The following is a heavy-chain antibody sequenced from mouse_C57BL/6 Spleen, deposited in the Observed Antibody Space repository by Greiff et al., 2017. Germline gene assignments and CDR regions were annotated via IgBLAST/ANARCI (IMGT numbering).Heavy chain of an antibody. D-gene: IGHD1-1*01. CDR1: GYSITSGYY. V-gene: IGHV3-6*01. CDR3: AREFITTVVASFDV. J-gene: IGHJ1*03. CDR2: ISYDGSN. Sequence: VQLKESGPGLVKPSQSLSLTCSVTGYSITSGYYWNWIRQFPGNKLEWMGYISYDGSNNYNPSLKNRISITRYTSKNQFFLKLNSVTTEDTATYYCAREFITTVVASFDVWGTGTTVTVSS.